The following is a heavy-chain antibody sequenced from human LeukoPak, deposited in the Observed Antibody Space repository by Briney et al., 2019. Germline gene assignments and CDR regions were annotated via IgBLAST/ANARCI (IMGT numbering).Heavy chain of an antibody. J-gene: IGHJ6*03. Sequence: ASVKVSCKASDYTFTSYGISWVRQAPGQGLEWMGWISAYNGNTNYAQKLQGRVTMTTDTSTSTAYMELRSLRSDDTAVYYCARGIAAAGRPYYYYMDVWGKGTTVTVSS. D-gene: IGHD6-13*01. CDR3: ARGIAAAGRPYYYYMDV. CDR2: ISAYNGNT. V-gene: IGHV1-18*01. CDR1: DYTFTSYG.